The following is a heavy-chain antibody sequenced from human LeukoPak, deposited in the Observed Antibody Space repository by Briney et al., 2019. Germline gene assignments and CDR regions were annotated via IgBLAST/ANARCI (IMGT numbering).Heavy chain of an antibody. J-gene: IGHJ4*02. CDR2: IYYTGST. CDR3: ARSYCSGGSCYRGRFDF. V-gene: IGHV4-39*01. D-gene: IGHD2-15*01. Sequence: SETLSLTCTVSGGSISSSSYYWGWVRQPPGKGLEWIGSIYYTGSTYYNPSLKSRVTMSVDTSKSQFSLKLSSVTAADTAVYYCARSYCSGGSCYRGRFDFWGQGTLVTVFS. CDR1: GGSISSSSYY.